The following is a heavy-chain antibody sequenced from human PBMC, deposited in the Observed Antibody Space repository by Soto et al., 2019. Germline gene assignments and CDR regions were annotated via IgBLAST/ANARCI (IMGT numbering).Heavy chain of an antibody. CDR1: GYTFTSYG. J-gene: IGHJ5*02. CDR3: ARVLRFLEWLLGFDP. CDR2: ISAYNGNT. V-gene: IGHV1-18*01. Sequence: GSSVKVSCKASGYTFTSYGISWVRQAPGQGLEWMGWISAYNGNTNYAQKLQGRVTMTTDTSTSTAYMELRSLRSDDTAVYYCARVLRFLEWLLGFDPWGQGTLVTVSS. D-gene: IGHD3-3*01.